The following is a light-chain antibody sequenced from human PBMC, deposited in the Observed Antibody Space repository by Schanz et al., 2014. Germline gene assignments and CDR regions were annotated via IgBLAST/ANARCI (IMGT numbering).Light chain of an antibody. CDR2: GAS. J-gene: IGKJ3*01. Sequence: EIVLTQSPGTLSLSPGERATLSCRASQSISSTYLAWYQQKPGQAPRLLIYGASSRATGIPDRFSGSGSGTDFTLTISRLEPEDFAVYYCQQYGRTLGTFGPGTKVDIK. CDR3: QQYGRTLGT. CDR1: QSISSTY. V-gene: IGKV3-20*01.